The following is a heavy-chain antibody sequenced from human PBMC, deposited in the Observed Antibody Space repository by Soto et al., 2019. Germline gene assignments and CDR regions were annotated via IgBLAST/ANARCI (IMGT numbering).Heavy chain of an antibody. CDR2: IIPIFGTA. CDR3: ARDEDIVVVPAAKASPYYYYGMDV. CDR1: GGTFSSYA. J-gene: IGHJ6*02. V-gene: IGHV1-69*06. D-gene: IGHD2-2*01. Sequence: SVKVSCKASGGTFSSYAISWVRQAPGQGLEWMGGIIPIFGTANYAQKFQGRVTITADKSTSTAYMELSSLRSEDTAVYYCARDEDIVVVPAAKASPYYYYGMDVWGQGTPVTVYS.